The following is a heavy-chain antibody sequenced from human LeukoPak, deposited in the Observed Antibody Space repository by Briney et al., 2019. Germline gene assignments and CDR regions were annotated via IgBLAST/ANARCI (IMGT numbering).Heavy chain of an antibody. CDR1: GYTLTELS. J-gene: IGHJ4*02. D-gene: IGHD3-16*01. Sequence: GASVTVSCMVSGYTLTELSLHWVSQAAGKGLEWMGGFEPEDGERVYAQTFQGRVAMTEDTSTDTAYMELSSLTSEDTAVYYCVTLGGGVPIAIVDYWGQGTLVTVSS. V-gene: IGHV1-24*01. CDR2: FEPEDGER. CDR3: VTLGGGVPIAIVDY.